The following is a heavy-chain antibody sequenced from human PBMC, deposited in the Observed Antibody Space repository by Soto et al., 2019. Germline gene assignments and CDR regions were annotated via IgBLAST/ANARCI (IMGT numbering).Heavy chain of an antibody. CDR1: GGTFSSYA. CDR3: ARGPPHQRGYSYGFGPYYFDY. J-gene: IGHJ4*02. D-gene: IGHD5-18*01. V-gene: IGHV1-69*01. Sequence: QVQLVQSGAEVKKPGSSVKVSCKASGGTFSSYAISWVRQAPGQGLEWMGGIIPIFGTANYAQKFQGRVTITADESTSKAYMELSSLRSEDTAVYYCARGPPHQRGYSYGFGPYYFDYWGQGTLVTVSS. CDR2: IIPIFGTA.